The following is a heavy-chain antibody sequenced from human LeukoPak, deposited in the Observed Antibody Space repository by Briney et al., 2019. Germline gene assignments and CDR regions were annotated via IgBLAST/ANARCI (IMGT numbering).Heavy chain of an antibody. J-gene: IGHJ3*02. Sequence: SETLSPTCTVSGGSIDRTSYCWGCIRQPPGKGLEWIGTLFYSGTTYYNAYLKRRVSISVAAPKNQSSLKLNSVTAADTAAYYYARHKLAENAEEAGDAFDIWGQGTEATVSS. CDR3: ARHKLAENAEEAGDAFDI. D-gene: IGHD6-19*01. CDR1: GGSIDRTSYC. CDR2: LFYSGTT. V-gene: IGHV4-39*01.